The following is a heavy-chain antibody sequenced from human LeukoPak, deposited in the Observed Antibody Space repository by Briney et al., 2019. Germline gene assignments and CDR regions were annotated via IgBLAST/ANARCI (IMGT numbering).Heavy chain of an antibody. CDR2: INPSGGST. D-gene: IGHD1-26*01. Sequence: GASVKVSCKASGYTFTSYYMHWVRQAPRQGLEWMGIINPSGGSTSYAQKFQGRVTITRDTSTSKDYMELRSLTYEDTAVYYFAREHGRSHGWFDPSGQGTLVTVSS. V-gene: IGHV1-46*01. CDR1: GYTFTSYY. CDR3: AREHGRSHGWFDP. J-gene: IGHJ5*02.